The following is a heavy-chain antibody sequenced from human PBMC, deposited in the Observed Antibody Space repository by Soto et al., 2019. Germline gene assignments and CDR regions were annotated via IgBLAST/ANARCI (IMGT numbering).Heavy chain of an antibody. Sequence: SETLSLTCTVSGGSISSYYWSWIRQPPGKGLEWIGYIYYTGTTTYNPSIKSRVTISVDSSKNQFSLNLTSVSAADTAVYYCARHELWFGELFFWFDPWGQGTLVTVSS. CDR1: GGSISSYY. V-gene: IGHV4-59*08. CDR3: ARHELWFGELFFWFDP. D-gene: IGHD3-10*01. J-gene: IGHJ5*02. CDR2: IYYTGTT.